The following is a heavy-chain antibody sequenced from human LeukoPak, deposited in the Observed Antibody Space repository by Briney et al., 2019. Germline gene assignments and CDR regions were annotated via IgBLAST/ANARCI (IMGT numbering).Heavy chain of an antibody. D-gene: IGHD3-3*01. CDR3: ARGRAAIFGVVIDDAFDT. J-gene: IGHJ3*02. CDR2: ISSSSSTI. Sequence: GGSLRLSCAASGFTFSSYSMNWVRQAPGKGLEWVSYISSSSSTIYYADSVKGRFTISRDNAKNSLYLQMNSLRAEDTAVYYCARGRAAIFGVVIDDAFDTWGQGTMVTVSS. V-gene: IGHV3-48*01. CDR1: GFTFSSYS.